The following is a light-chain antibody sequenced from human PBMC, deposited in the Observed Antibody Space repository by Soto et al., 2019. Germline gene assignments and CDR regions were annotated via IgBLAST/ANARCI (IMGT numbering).Light chain of an antibody. Sequence: EIVLTQSPGTLSLSPGERATLSCRASQSISSTSLAWYQQKPGQAPRLLIHSASSRASGIPARFSGSGSGTDFSLTIRRLEPEDFAVYYCQQYDGSLLTFGPGTKVDIK. CDR2: SAS. V-gene: IGKV3-20*01. J-gene: IGKJ3*01. CDR1: QSISSTS. CDR3: QQYDGSLLT.